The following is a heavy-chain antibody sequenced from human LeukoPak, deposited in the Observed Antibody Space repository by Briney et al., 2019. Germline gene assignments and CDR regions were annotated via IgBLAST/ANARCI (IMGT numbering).Heavy chain of an antibody. D-gene: IGHD1-26*01. CDR1: GYTFTSYY. V-gene: IGHV1-46*01. Sequence: GASVKVSCKASGYTFTSYYMHWVRQAPGQGLEWMGIINPSGGSTSYAQKFQGRVTMTRDTSTSTVYMELSSLRSEDTAVYYCARDALAWELLPLYYYYGMDVWGQGTLVTVSS. CDR3: ARDALAWELLPLYYYYGMDV. J-gene: IGHJ6*02. CDR2: INPSGGST.